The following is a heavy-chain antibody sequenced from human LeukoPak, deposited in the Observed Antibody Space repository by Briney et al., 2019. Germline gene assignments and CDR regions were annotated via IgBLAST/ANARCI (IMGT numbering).Heavy chain of an antibody. Sequence: GGSLRLSCAASGNYWMHWVRQAPGKGLLWVSHINSDGSWTSYADSVKGRFTISKDNAKNTVYLQMNNLRAEDTAVYYCVSFYETYWGRGTLVTVSS. V-gene: IGHV3-74*01. CDR3: VSFYETY. CDR2: INSDGSWT. D-gene: IGHD2-2*01. CDR1: GNYW. J-gene: IGHJ4*02.